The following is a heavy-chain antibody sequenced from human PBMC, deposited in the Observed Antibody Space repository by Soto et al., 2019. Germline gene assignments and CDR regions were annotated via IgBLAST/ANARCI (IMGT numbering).Heavy chain of an antibody. CDR2: ISWNSGSI. D-gene: IGHD2-15*01. CDR1: GFTFDDYA. J-gene: IGHJ6*03. CDR3: AKERGAYYYVDV. Sequence: EVQLVESGGGLVQPGRSLRLSCAASGFTFDDYAMHWVRQAPGKGLEWVSGISWNSGSIGYADSVKGRFTISRDNAKNSLYLQMNSLRAEDTALYSCAKERGAYYYVDVWGKGTTVTVSS. V-gene: IGHV3-9*01.